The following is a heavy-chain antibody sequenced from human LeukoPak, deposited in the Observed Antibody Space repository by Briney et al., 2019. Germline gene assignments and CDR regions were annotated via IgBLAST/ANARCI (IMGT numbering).Heavy chain of an antibody. CDR2: INPHTGST. CDR3: ARENTSGYYADY. V-gene: IGHV1-2*02. CDR1: GYTFSDNF. D-gene: IGHD3-22*01. Sequence: VASVKLSCKASGYTFSDNFMQWVRQARGRGLEWMGWINPHTGSTKYVERFQGRVTMTRDTSISTAYVEVRRLRSDDTAVYYCARENTSGYYADYWGQGTLVTVSS. J-gene: IGHJ4*02.